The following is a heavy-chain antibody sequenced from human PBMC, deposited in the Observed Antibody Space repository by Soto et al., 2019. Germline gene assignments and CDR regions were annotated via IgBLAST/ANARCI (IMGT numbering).Heavy chain of an antibody. CDR3: ARHWSIQL. D-gene: IGHD2-2*02. J-gene: IGHJ4*02. CDR1: GFTFSSYA. Sequence: ESGGGVVQPGTSLRLSCVASGFTFSSYAMQWVRQAPGKGLEWVAAISPDGDNTVYADSVKGRFTISRDNSKDTVFLDMDSLRDDDTALYYCARHWSIQLWGQGTLVTVSS. CDR2: ISPDGDNT. V-gene: IGHV3-30-3*01.